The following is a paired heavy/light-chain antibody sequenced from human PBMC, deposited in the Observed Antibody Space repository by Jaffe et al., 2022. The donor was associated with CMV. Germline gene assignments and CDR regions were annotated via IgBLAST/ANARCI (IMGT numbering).Heavy chain of an antibody. CDR3: AKAFKQWLVRHLLYFDY. J-gene: IGHJ4*02. D-gene: IGHD6-19*01. Sequence: EVQLVESGGGLVQPGGSLRLSCAASGFTFSSYAMSWVRQAPGKGLEWVSAISGSGGSTYYADSVKGRFTISRDNSKNTLYLQMNSLRAEDTAVYYCAKAFKQWLVRHLLYFDYWGQGTLVTVSS. CDR1: GFTFSSYA. CDR2: ISGSGGST. V-gene: IGHV3-23*04.
Light chain of an antibody. CDR2: AAS. Sequence: DIQMTQSPSSLSASVGDRVTITCRASQGISNYLAWFQQKPGKAPKSLIYAASSLQSGVPSKFSGSGSGTDFTLTISSLQPEDFATYYCQQYNSYPVTFGPGTKVDIK. J-gene: IGKJ3*01. CDR3: QQYNSYPVT. V-gene: IGKV1-16*02. CDR1: QGISNY.